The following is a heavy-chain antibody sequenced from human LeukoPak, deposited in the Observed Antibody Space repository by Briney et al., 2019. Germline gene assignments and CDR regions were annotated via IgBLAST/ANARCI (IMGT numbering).Heavy chain of an antibody. Sequence: PGGSLRLSCAASGFTFRSYSMSWVRQAPGKGLEWVSAISGSVGSTYYADSVEGRCTISRDNSKNTLYLLMKSLRAEDAAVYYCAKDSGWELLRDSFDYWGQGTLVTVSS. CDR3: AKDSGWELLRDSFDY. CDR2: ISGSVGST. J-gene: IGHJ4*02. CDR1: GFTFRSYS. D-gene: IGHD1-26*01. V-gene: IGHV3-23*01.